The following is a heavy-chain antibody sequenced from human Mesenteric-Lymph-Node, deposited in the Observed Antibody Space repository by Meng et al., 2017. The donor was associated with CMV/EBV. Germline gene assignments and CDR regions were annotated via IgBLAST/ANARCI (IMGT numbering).Heavy chain of an antibody. J-gene: IGHJ4*02. CDR3: ARRGNYDSDYSEY. V-gene: IGHV4-39*01. Sequence: QLEPQESVPGLVKLVETPSPSCIGSGDFISNSTYYWTWIRQPPGKGLEWIGSVHHSGTTYYNPSLKGRLTISVDTSANLFSLRLTTVTAADTATYYCARRGNYDSDYSEYWGQGTLVTVSS. CDR1: GDFISNSTYY. CDR2: VHHSGTT. D-gene: IGHD3-22*01.